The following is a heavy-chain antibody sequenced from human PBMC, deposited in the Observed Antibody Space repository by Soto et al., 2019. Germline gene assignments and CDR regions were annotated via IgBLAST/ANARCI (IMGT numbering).Heavy chain of an antibody. CDR1: GYSFTTHW. V-gene: IGHV5-10-1*04. D-gene: IGHD2-2*01. J-gene: IGHJ6*02. CDR2: IDPSNSYI. Sequence: PGESLKISCQGSGYSFTTHWITWVRQTPGKGLEWMGRIDPSNSYINYSPSFQGQVTISADKSISTAYLQWNSLKASDTAMYFCARNKGYCSSTSCYGMDVWGQGATVTVSS. CDR3: ARNKGYCSSTSCYGMDV.